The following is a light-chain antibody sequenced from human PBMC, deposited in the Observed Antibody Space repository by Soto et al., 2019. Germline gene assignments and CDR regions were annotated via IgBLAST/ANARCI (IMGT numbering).Light chain of an antibody. V-gene: IGKV3-20*01. Sequence: EIVLTQSPGTLSLSPGERATLSCRASQSIRSNYLAWSQQKTGQAPRLLIYGASSRATGIPDRFSGGGSGTDFTLTISRLEPEDFAVYFCQQYGSSPRTFGQGTKLEIK. CDR2: GAS. J-gene: IGKJ2*01. CDR3: QQYGSSPRT. CDR1: QSIRSNY.